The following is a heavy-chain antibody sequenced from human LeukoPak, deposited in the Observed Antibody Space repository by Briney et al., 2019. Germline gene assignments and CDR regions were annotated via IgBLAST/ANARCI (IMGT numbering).Heavy chain of an antibody. CDR1: GYSFTSYW. CDR3: ASSPSVYCSGGSCSPFDY. V-gene: IGHV5-51*01. CDR2: IYPGDSDT. Sequence: GESLKISCKGSGYSFTSYWIGWVRQMPGKGLEWMGIIYPGDSDTRYSPSFQGQVTISADKSISTAYLQWSSLTASDTAMYYCASSPSVYCSGGSCSPFDYWGQGTLVTVSS. D-gene: IGHD2-15*01. J-gene: IGHJ4*02.